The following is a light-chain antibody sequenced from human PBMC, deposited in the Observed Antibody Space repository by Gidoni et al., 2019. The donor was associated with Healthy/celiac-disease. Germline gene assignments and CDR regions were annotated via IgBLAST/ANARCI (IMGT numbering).Light chain of an antibody. CDR2: DVS. J-gene: IGLJ3*02. Sequence: GSPGQSITISCTGTSSDVGGYNYVSWYQQHPGKAPKLMIYDVSNRPSGVSNRFPGSKSGNTASLTISGLQAEDEADYYCSSYTSSSTGVFGGGTKLTVL. V-gene: IGLV2-14*03. CDR3: SSYTSSSTGV. CDR1: SSDVGGYNY.